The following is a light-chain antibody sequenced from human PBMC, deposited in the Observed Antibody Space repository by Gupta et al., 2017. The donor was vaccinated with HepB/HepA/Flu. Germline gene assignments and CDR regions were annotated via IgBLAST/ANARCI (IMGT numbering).Light chain of an antibody. CDR2: ATM. CDR1: QNITTY. J-gene: IGKJ2*01. Sequence: IQMTQSPSSLSASVGDRVTISCRASQNITTYLYWYQHKVGKAPDLLIYATMYLQSGVPPRFSGFGTGTEVTLTISGLQPEDFATYYCLQSYRVPHTFGQGTRVEI. V-gene: IGKV1-39*01. CDR3: LQSYRVPHT.